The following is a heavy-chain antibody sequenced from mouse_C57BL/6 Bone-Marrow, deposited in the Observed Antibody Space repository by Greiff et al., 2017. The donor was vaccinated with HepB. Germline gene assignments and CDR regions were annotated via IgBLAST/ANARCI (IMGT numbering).Heavy chain of an antibody. Sequence: VQLQQSGAELVRPGASVTLSCKASGYTFTDYEMHWVKQTPVHGLEWIGAIDPETGGTAYNQKFKGKAILTADKSSSTAYMELRSLTSEDSAVYYCAKEGWDGYSYFDYWGQGTTLTVSS. CDR2: IDPETGGT. J-gene: IGHJ2*01. CDR3: AKEGWDGYSYFDY. D-gene: IGHD2-3*01. V-gene: IGHV1-15*01. CDR1: GYTFTDYE.